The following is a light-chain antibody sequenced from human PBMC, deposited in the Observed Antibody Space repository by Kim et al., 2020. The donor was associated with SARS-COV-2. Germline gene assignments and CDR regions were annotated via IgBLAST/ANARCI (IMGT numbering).Light chain of an antibody. J-gene: IGLJ2*01. V-gene: IGLV3-1*01. CDR3: QAWDINTVV. CDR1: KLGDKY. Sequence: SYELTQPPSMSVSPVQTASITCSGDKLGDKYTCWYQQKAGQSPVLVIYQDTKRPSGIPERFSGSNSGNTATLTISGTQAMDEADYFCQAWDINTVVFGGGTKLTVL. CDR2: QDT.